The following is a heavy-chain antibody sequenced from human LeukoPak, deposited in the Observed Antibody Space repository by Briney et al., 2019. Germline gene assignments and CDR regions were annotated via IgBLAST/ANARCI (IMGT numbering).Heavy chain of an antibody. D-gene: IGHD3-10*01. CDR3: ARVLYGSGSYEGDFDY. V-gene: IGHV7-4-1*02. J-gene: IGHJ4*02. CDR2: INTNTGNP. CDR1: GYTFTGYY. Sequence: ASVKVSCKASGYTFTGYYMHWVRQAPGQGLEWMGWINTNTGNPTYAQGFTGRFVFSLDTSVSTAYLQISSLKAEDTAVYYCARVLYGSGSYEGDFDYWGQGTQVTVSS.